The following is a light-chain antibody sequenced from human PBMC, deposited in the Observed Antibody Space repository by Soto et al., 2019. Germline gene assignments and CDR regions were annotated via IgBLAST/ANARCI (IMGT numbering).Light chain of an antibody. CDR1: QSVSSTY. V-gene: IGKV3-20*01. J-gene: IGKJ1*01. CDR3: QQYGSSGT. Sequence: EILLAQCPSTLSFAPGARATLSCRASQSVSSTYAGWYQQKPGQATRLLIYDASNRATGIPARFSGSGSGTDFTLTISILAAEYLTVYCCQQYGSSGTFGQGTKVDIK. CDR2: DAS.